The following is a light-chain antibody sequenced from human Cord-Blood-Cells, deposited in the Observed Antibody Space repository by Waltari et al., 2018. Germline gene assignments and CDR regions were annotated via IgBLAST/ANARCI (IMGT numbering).Light chain of an antibody. J-gene: IGLJ2*01. Sequence: QSALTQPASVAGSSGLSITISCTGISRDVGGYNYVSWYQQHPGKAPKLMIYDVSNRPSGVSNRFSGSKSGNTASLTISGLQAEDEADYYCSSYTSSSTLVFGGGTKLTVL. V-gene: IGLV2-14*01. CDR1: SRDVGGYNY. CDR2: DVS. CDR3: SSYTSSSTLV.